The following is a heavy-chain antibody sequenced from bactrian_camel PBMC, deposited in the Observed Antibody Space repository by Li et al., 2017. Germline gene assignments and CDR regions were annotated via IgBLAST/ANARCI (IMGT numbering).Heavy chain of an antibody. V-gene: IGHV3S53*01. CDR2: ITSDGTT. CDR1: GSIFSMCA. Sequence: VQLVESGGGSVQAGGSLKLSCTSSGSIFSMCAMAWYRQAPGKERELVGSITSDGTTTYTDSVKGRVTISQDYAKNTMYLQMNSLKPEDTAVYYCVRGWSYFVLEYWGKGTQVTVS. D-gene: IGHD2*01. J-gene: IGHJ7*01.